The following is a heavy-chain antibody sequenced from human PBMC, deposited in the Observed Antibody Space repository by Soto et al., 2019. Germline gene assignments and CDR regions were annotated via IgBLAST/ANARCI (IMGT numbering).Heavy chain of an antibody. CDR3: ARGLTIEAFKGMDV. J-gene: IGHJ6*02. CDR1: GYTFTGYY. Sequence: ASVEVSCKASGYTFTGYYMHWVRQAAGQGLEGMGWINPNSGGTNYAQKFQCRVTMTRDTSISTAYMELRRLRSDDTAVYYCARGLTIEAFKGMDVWGQGTTVTVSS. CDR2: INPNSGGT. V-gene: IGHV1-2*02. D-gene: IGHD3-9*01.